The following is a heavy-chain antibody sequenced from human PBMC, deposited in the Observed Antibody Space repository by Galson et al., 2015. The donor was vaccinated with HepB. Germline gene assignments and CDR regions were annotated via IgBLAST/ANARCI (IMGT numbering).Heavy chain of an antibody. CDR1: GGSISSYY. J-gene: IGHJ4*02. CDR3: AGPGGGFDY. CDR2: IYYSGST. V-gene: IGHV4-59*08. D-gene: IGHD3-10*01. Sequence: ETLSLTCTVSGGSISSYYWSWIRQPPGKGLEWIGYIYYSGSTNYNPSLKSRVTISVDTSKNQFSLKLSSVTAADTAVYYCAGPGGGFDYWGQGTLVTVSS.